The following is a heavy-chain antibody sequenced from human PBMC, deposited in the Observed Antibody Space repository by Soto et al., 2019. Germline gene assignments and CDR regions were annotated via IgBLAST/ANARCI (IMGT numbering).Heavy chain of an antibody. CDR2: IGGGGGNT. V-gene: IGHV3-23*01. CDR1: GFTFTSYA. Sequence: EVQLLESGGGLVQPGGSLRLSCKASGFTFTSYAMSWVRQAPGKGLEWVSGIGGGGGNTYYADSMKGRFTISRDNRKNTLYLQMSSLRVEDTAVYYCGKYGSWSLYTMFDYWGQGTLVTVSS. J-gene: IGHJ4*02. D-gene: IGHD3-10*01. CDR3: GKYGSWSLYTMFDY.